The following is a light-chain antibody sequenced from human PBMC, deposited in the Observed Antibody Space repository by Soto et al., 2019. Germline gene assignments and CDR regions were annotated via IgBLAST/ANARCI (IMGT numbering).Light chain of an antibody. Sequence: EVLMTPYPATLSVSPGERATLSCRASRSVASNYLAWYQQKPGQAPRLLMYGISSRATGVPDRFSGSGSGTDFTLTISRLEPEDFAVYYCQQYTDWPLTFGQGTKV. CDR3: QQYTDWPLT. CDR2: GIS. CDR1: RSVASNY. V-gene: IGKV3-20*01. J-gene: IGKJ1*01.